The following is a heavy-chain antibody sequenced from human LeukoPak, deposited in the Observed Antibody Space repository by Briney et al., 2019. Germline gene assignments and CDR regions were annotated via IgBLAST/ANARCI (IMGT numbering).Heavy chain of an antibody. CDR1: GFSFNTFA. Sequence: GGSLRLSCVASGFSFNTFALTWVRQAPGKGLEWVSAISADASSTYYADSVEGRFTISRYNSKNALFLQMNSLRAEDTAVYYCARGAYGDYDYWGQGTLVTVSS. V-gene: IGHV3-23*01. J-gene: IGHJ4*02. CDR3: ARGAYGDYDY. CDR2: ISADASST. D-gene: IGHD4-17*01.